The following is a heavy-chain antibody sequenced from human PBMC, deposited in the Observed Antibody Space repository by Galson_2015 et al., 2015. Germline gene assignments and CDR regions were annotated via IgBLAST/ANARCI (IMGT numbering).Heavy chain of an antibody. CDR3: ARERSAYSSSWYGGGGYFDY. V-gene: IGHV1-18*01. J-gene: IGHJ4*02. D-gene: IGHD6-13*01. Sequence: YAQKLQGSVTMTTDTSTSTAYMELRSLRSDDTAVYYCARERSAYSSSWYGGGGYFDYWGQGTLVTVSS.